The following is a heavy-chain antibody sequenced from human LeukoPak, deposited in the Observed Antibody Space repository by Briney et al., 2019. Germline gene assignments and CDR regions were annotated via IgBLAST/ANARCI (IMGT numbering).Heavy chain of an antibody. Sequence: GGSLRLSCAGSGFTFSNYRMNWVRQAPGKGLEWVANIKEDGSAKSYVDSVKGRFTISRDNAKNSLYSQMNSLRAEDTAVYYCARTGYGGNAVDYWGQGTQVTVSS. CDR3: ARTGYGGNAVDY. D-gene: IGHD4-23*01. V-gene: IGHV3-7*01. J-gene: IGHJ4*02. CDR2: IKEDGSAK. CDR1: GFTFSNYR.